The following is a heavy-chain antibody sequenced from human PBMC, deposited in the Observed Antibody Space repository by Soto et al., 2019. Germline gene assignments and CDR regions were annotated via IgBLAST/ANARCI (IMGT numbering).Heavy chain of an antibody. CDR3: AKIPLGYGDHAWFDP. D-gene: IGHD4-17*01. CDR2: ISGSGGST. V-gene: IGHV3-23*01. Sequence: LRLSCAASGFTFSSYAMSWVRQAPGKGLEWVSAISGSGGSTYYADSVKGRFTISRDNSKNTLYLQMNSLRAEDTAVYYCAKIPLGYGDHAWFDPWGQGTLVTAPQ. J-gene: IGHJ5*02. CDR1: GFTFSSYA.